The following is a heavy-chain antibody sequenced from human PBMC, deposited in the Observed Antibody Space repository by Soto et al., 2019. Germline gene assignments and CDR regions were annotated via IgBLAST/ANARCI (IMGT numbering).Heavy chain of an antibody. Sequence: QVQLVQSGAEVKKPGASVKVSCKASGYTFIGYYIHWVRQAPGQGLEWMGGINPNSGGAKYSQKFQAWVTMTSDTSISTAYIELRRLNSADTDLYYGARSGGGYDLEDYWGQGTLVTVSS. D-gene: IGHD5-12*01. CDR3: ARSGGGYDLEDY. CDR2: INPNSGGA. CDR1: GYTFIGYY. J-gene: IGHJ4*02. V-gene: IGHV1-2*04.